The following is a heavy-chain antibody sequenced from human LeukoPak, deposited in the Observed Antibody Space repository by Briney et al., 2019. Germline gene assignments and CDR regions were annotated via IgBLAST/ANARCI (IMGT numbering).Heavy chain of an antibody. Sequence: SETLSLTCAVYGGSFSGYYWSWIRQPPGKGLEWIGEINHSGNTYYNPSLKSRVTISVDTSENQISLKLRSVTAADTAVYYCARSLKTDEYIWGSSGTHFDYWGQGTLVTVSS. J-gene: IGHJ4*02. CDR2: INHSGNT. V-gene: IGHV4-34*01. CDR1: GGSFSGYY. D-gene: IGHD3-16*01. CDR3: ARSLKTDEYIWGSSGTHFDY.